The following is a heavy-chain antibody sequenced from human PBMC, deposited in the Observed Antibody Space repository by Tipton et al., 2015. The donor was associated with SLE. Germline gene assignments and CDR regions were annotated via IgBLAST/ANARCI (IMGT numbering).Heavy chain of an antibody. CDR3: ARQWDSGIAARSRGWFDP. D-gene: IGHD6-6*01. J-gene: IGHJ5*02. V-gene: IGHV5-10-1*01. CDR1: GYSFTSYW. CDR2: IDPSDSYT. Sequence: VQLVQSGAEVKKPGESLRISCKGSGYSFTSYWISWVRQMPGKGLEWMGRIDPSDSYTNYSPSFQGHVTISADKSISTAYLQWSSLKASDTAMYYCARQWDSGIAARSRGWFDPWGQGTLVTVSS.